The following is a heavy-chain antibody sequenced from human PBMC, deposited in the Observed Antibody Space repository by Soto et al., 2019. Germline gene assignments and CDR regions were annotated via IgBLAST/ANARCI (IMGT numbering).Heavy chain of an antibody. Sequence: SETLSLTCTVSGGSMSSGGYYWSWIRQHPGKGLEWIGYIYYSGSTSGSTSYNPSLKSRVSTSVDTSKNQLSLKLSSVTAADTAGYFRARNRTSAACQNDYWGQGTLVTVSS. CDR2: IYYSGSTSGST. CDR3: ARNRTSAACQNDY. J-gene: IGHJ4*02. V-gene: IGHV4-31*03. D-gene: IGHD6-6*01. CDR1: GGSMSSGGYY.